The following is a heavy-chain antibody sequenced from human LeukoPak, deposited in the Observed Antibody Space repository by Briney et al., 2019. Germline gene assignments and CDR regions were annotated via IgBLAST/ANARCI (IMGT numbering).Heavy chain of an antibody. D-gene: IGHD5-18*01. CDR1: GFSFRDYP. CDR3: ARRGYNYGLDS. Sequence: GGSLRLSCEAAGFSFRDYPMGWVRRASGKGLEWISYISSSGSTIYYADSVGGRFTISRDNAKNSLFLQMNTLRVEDTAVYYCARRGYNYGLDSWGQGTPVTVSS. J-gene: IGHJ4*02. CDR2: ISSSGSTI. V-gene: IGHV3-11*04.